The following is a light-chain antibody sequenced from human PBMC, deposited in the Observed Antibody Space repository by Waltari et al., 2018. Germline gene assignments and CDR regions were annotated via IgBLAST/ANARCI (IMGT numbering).Light chain of an antibody. CDR3: CSFTTRSTWV. CDR1: SSDVGRYNY. J-gene: IGLJ3*02. V-gene: IGLV2-14*01. Sequence: QSALTQPASVSGSPGQSITISCTGTSSDVGRYNYVSWYQQHPGKVPKLLIFDVSNRPSWFSHRCSGSKSGNTASLTISGLQAEDESDYYCCSFTTRSTWVFGGGTKLTVL. CDR2: DVS.